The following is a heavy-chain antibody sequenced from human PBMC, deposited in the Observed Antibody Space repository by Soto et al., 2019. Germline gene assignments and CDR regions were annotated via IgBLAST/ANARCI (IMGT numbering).Heavy chain of an antibody. CDR1: GYTFTSYA. V-gene: IGHV7-4-1*01. Sequence: ASVKVSCKASGYTFTSYAMNWVRQAPGQGLEWMGWINTNTGNPTYAQGFTGRFVFSLDTSVSTAYLQICSLKAEDTAVYYCARDRGMAARRVNYYYYGMDVWGQGTTVTVSS. J-gene: IGHJ6*02. CDR2: INTNTGNP. D-gene: IGHD6-6*01. CDR3: ARDRGMAARRVNYYYYGMDV.